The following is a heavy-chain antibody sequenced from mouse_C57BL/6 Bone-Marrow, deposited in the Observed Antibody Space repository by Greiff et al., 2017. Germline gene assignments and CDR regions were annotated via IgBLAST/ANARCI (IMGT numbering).Heavy chain of an antibody. CDR3: ARGGIYYGNYGFAY. J-gene: IGHJ3*01. V-gene: IGHV1-55*01. D-gene: IGHD2-1*01. CDR2: IYPGSGST. Sequence: VQLQQPGAEPVKPGASVKMSCKASGYTFTSYWITWVKQRPGQGLEWIGDIYPGSGSTNYNEKFKSKATLTVDTSSSTAYMQLSSLTSEDSAVYDCARGGIYYGNYGFAYWGQGTRVTVSA. CDR1: GYTFTSYW.